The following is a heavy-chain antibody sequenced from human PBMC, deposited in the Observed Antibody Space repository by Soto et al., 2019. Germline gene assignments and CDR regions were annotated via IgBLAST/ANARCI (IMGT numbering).Heavy chain of an antibody. CDR3: ARAFYYEVAGRFDP. J-gene: IGHJ5*02. CDR2: IFRSGNT. D-gene: IGHD3-22*01. V-gene: IGHV4-38-2*01. Sequence: SETLSLTCAVSGYSISNGYYWGWIRQPPGKGLEWIGSIFRSGNTYYNPSLKSRVTISVDTSKNQFSLKLNSVTAADTAVYSCARAFYYEVAGRFDPWGPGTLVTVSS. CDR1: GYSISNGYY.